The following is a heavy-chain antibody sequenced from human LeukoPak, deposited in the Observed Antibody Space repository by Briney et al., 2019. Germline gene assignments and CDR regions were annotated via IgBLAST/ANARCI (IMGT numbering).Heavy chain of an antibody. Sequence: GGSLRLSCAASGFTFSSYVMTWVRQAPGKGLEWVSAISGSGSSTYYVDSVKGRFTISRDNSKNTLYLQMNSLRAEDTAVYYCARAYSIIRGLVDYWGQGTLVTVSS. CDR3: ARAYSIIRGLVDY. V-gene: IGHV3-23*01. D-gene: IGHD3-10*01. CDR1: GFTFSSYV. J-gene: IGHJ4*02. CDR2: ISGSGSST.